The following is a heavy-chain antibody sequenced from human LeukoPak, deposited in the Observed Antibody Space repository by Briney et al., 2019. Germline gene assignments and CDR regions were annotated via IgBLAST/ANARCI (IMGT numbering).Heavy chain of an antibody. V-gene: IGHV4-61*02. J-gene: IGHJ5*02. CDR3: ARDYDVLTAYPPTQLFDP. CDR1: GDSISSGDYY. D-gene: IGHD3-9*01. Sequence: SETLSLTCTVSGDSISSGDYYWSWIRQPAGKGLEWIRCISSSGSTNYNPSLKSRVTMSVDTSKNQFSLKLNSVTAADTAVYYCARDYDVLTAYPPTQLFDPWGQGTLVTVSS. CDR2: ISSSGST.